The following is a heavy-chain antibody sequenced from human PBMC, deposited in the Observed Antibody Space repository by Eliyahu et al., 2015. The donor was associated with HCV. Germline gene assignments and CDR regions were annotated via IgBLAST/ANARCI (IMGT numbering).Heavy chain of an antibody. CDR2: IKQDGSEK. CDR1: GFPFXSYW. Sequence: EVQLVESGGGLVQPGGSLRLSCAASGFPFXSYWMSWVRQAPGKGLEWVANIKQDGSEKYYVDSVKGRFTISRDNAKNSLYLQMNSLRAEDTAVYYCARDVGMAAVYGMDVWGQGTTVTVSS. D-gene: IGHD6-13*01. CDR3: ARDVGMAAVYGMDV. J-gene: IGHJ6*02. V-gene: IGHV3-7*03.